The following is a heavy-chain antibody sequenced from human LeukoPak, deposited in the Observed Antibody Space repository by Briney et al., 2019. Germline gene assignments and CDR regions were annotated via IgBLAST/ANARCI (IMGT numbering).Heavy chain of an antibody. CDR1: GGSISGHY. J-gene: IGHJ3*02. CDR2: IYYSGST. V-gene: IGHV4-59*11. Sequence: SETLSLTCTVSGGSISGHYWIWIRQPPGKGLEWIGYIYYSGSTNYNPSLKSRVTISVDTSKNQFSLKLSSVTAADTAVYYCARDRAVAGYDAFDIWGQGTMVTVSS. CDR3: ARDRAVAGYDAFDI. D-gene: IGHD6-19*01.